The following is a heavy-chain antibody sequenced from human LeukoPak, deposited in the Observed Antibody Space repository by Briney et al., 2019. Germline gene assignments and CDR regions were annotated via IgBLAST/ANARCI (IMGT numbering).Heavy chain of an antibody. V-gene: IGHV7-4-1*02. J-gene: IGHJ3*02. CDR2: INTNTGNP. D-gene: IGHD4-17*01. CDR3: ASLGPYGDGSKDAFDI. CDR1: GYTFTNYA. Sequence: VASVKVSCKASGYTFTNYAMNWVRQAPGQGLEWMGWINTNTGNPTYAQGFTGRFVFSLDTSVSTAYLQISSLKAEDTAVYYCASLGPYGDGSKDAFDIWGQGTMVTVSS.